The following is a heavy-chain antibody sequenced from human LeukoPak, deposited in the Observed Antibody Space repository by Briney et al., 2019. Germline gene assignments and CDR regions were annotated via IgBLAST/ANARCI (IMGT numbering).Heavy chain of an antibody. D-gene: IGHD5-18*01. CDR1: GYTFTSYG. J-gene: IGHJ5*02. CDR2: MNPYSGNT. V-gene: IGHV1-8*02. CDR3: VRRLDTIEFDP. Sequence: ASVKVSCKASGYTFTSYGISWVRQAPGQGLEWMGWMNPYSGNTGYAQKFQGRVTMTRDNSMTTAYMELSSLTSEDTAVYYCVRRLDTIEFDPWGQGTLVTVSS.